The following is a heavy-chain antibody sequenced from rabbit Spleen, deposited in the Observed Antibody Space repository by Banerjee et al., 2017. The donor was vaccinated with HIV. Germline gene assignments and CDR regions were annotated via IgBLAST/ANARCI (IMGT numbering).Heavy chain of an antibody. V-gene: IGHV1S40*01. Sequence: QSLEESGGDLVKPGASLTLTCTASGFSLSSVNWIYWVRQAPGKGLEWIGTIYAGSTGTTDYASWAKGRFTISKTSSTTVTLQMTSLTAADTATYFCVRDQARMLDLWGPGTLVTVS. CDR1: GFSLSSVNW. CDR3: VRDQARMLDL. J-gene: IGHJ4*01. D-gene: IGHD6-1*01. CDR2: IYAGSTGTT.